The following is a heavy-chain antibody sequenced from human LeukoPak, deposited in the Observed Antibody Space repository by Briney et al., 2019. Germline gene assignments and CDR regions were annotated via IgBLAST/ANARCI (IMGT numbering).Heavy chain of an antibody. Sequence: PGGSLRLSCAASGFIFSSYGMHLVRRAPGKRLEWVAVIWYDGSNKYYADSVKGRFTISRDNSKNTLYLQMNSLRAEDTAVYYCARSRGGQWQNLYPFAYWGPGTLVNGSS. V-gene: IGHV3-33*01. CDR2: IWYDGSNK. D-gene: IGHD3-16*01. CDR3: ARSRGGQWQNLYPFAY. J-gene: IGHJ4*02. CDR1: GFIFSSYG.